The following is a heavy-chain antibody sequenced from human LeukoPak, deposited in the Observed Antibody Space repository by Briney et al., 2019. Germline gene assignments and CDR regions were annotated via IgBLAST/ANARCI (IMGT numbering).Heavy chain of an antibody. Sequence: PSETLSLTCTVSGAPITTSNHYWGWIRQTPGKTLEWIANIYYSGHTLYNPSLKSRALTSVDTSSNQFSLRLTSVTAADTAVYYCAAPSGPTYYSPVDFWGQGTSVSVSS. CDR2: IYYSGHT. CDR3: AAPSGPTYYSPVDF. D-gene: IGHD1-26*01. CDR1: GAPITTSNHY. J-gene: IGHJ4*02. V-gene: IGHV4-39*01.